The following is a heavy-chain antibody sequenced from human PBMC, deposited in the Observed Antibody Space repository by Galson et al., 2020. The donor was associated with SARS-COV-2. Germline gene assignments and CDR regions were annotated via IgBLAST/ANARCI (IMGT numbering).Heavy chain of an antibody. V-gene: IGHV4-39*07. CDR3: ARKSSTYDY. Sequence: ASETLSLTCTVSSGYLDSTSYYWGWIRQPPGKGLEWIGSIYFNGRRFYNPSVESRVTFSIDTSKNQFSLRLTSVTAADTAVYYCARKSSTYDYWGQGILVTVSS. D-gene: IGHD1-26*01. CDR1: SGYLDSTSYY. CDR2: IYFNGRR. J-gene: IGHJ4*02.